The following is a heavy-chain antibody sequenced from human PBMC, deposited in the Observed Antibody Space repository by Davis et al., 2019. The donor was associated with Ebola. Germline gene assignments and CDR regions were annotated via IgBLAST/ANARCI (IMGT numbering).Heavy chain of an antibody. CDR1: GFSLSTSGVG. Sequence: SGPTLVKPTQTLTLTCTFSGFSLSTSGVGVGWIRQPPGKALEWLALIYWNDDKRYSPSLKSRLTITKDTSKNQVVLTMTNMDPVDTATYYCAHRPSDLPYGSGSYYGFDPWGQGTLVTVSS. D-gene: IGHD3-10*01. V-gene: IGHV2-5*01. CDR2: IYWNDDK. J-gene: IGHJ5*02. CDR3: AHRPSDLPYGSGSYYGFDP.